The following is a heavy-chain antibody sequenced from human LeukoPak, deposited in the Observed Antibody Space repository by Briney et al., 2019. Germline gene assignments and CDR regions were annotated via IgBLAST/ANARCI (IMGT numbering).Heavy chain of an antibody. CDR3: ASRSSGWYTGFDY. V-gene: IGHV1-2*02. Sequence: ASVKVSCKASGYTFTGYYMHWVRQAPGQGLEWMGWINPNSGGTNYAQKFQGRVTMTSDTSISTAYMELSRLRSDDTAVYYCASRSSGWYTGFDYWGQGTLVTVSS. CDR2: INPNSGGT. J-gene: IGHJ4*02. CDR1: GYTFTGYY. D-gene: IGHD6-19*01.